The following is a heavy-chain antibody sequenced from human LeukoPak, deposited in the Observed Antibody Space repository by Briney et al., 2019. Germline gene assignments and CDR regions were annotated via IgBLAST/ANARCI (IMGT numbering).Heavy chain of an antibody. V-gene: IGHV3-48*03. Sequence: GGSLRLSCAASGFTFSSYEMNWVRQAPGKGLEWVSYISRSGSTIYYADSVKGRFTISRDNAKNSLYLQMNSLRAEDTAVYYCARDCGGGSCYGPYDAFDIWGQGTIDPVSS. J-gene: IGHJ3*02. CDR1: GFTFSSYE. CDR2: ISRSGSTI. CDR3: ARDCGGGSCYGPYDAFDI. D-gene: IGHD2-15*01.